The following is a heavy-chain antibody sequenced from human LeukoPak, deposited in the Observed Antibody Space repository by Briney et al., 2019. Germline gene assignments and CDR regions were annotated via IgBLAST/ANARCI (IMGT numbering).Heavy chain of an antibody. CDR3: ARVGWLPYLDY. Sequence: GGSLRLSCVASGFTFSSYEMNWVRQAPGKGLEWVSYISSSGFTMYYADSVEGRFTISRDNAKNSLYLQMNSLRAEDTALYYCARVGWLPYLDYWGQGTLVTVSS. D-gene: IGHD5-18*01. CDR2: ISSSGFTM. J-gene: IGHJ4*02. V-gene: IGHV3-48*03. CDR1: GFTFSSYE.